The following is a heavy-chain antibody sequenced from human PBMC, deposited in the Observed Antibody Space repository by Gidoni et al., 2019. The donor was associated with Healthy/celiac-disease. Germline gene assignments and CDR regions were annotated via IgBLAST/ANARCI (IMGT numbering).Heavy chain of an antibody. CDR2: IIPIFGTA. Sequence: QVQLVQSGAAVKKPGSSVQVSCKASVVTFSSYAISWVRQAPGQGLEWMGGIIPIFGTANYAQKFQGRVTITADESTSTAYMELSSLRSEDTAVYYCAREYGDYVGSIDYWGQGTLVTVSS. D-gene: IGHD4-17*01. CDR3: AREYGDYVGSIDY. V-gene: IGHV1-69*01. CDR1: VVTFSSYA. J-gene: IGHJ4*02.